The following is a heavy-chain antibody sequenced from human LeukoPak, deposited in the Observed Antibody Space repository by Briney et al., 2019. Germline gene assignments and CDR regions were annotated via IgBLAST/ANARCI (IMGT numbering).Heavy chain of an antibody. CDR1: DFPFSGYE. CDR3: ARDEIPSGT. D-gene: IGHD6-25*01. V-gene: IGHV3-23*01. J-gene: IGHJ3*01. Sequence: GGSLRLSCAASDFPFSGYEMNWVRQAPGKGLEWISGISGSGRNTYYADSVKGRFTISRDNSRSTVDLQMNSLRVEDTGIYYCARDEIPSGTWGQGTMVIVSS. CDR2: ISGSGRNT.